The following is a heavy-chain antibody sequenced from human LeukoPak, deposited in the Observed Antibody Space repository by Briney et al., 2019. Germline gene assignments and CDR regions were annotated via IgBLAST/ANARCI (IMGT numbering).Heavy chain of an antibody. V-gene: IGHV3-21*01. Sequence: PGGSLRLSCAGSGFTFSRDVMNWVRQAPGKGLEWVSSINSRSTHTAYADSVKGRFTISRDNGNNSVFLQMNSLGVDDTAIYFCARGGGSYSYWGQGVRVTVSS. CDR1: GFTFSRDV. CDR2: INSRSTHT. CDR3: ARGGGSYSY. D-gene: IGHD1-26*01. J-gene: IGHJ4*02.